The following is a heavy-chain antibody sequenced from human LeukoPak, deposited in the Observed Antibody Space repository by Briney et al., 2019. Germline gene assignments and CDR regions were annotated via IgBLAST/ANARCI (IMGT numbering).Heavy chain of an antibody. CDR2: ISSSGSTI. CDR1: GFTFITYS. CDR3: AELGITMIGGV. D-gene: IGHD3-10*02. Sequence: GGSLRLSCAASGFTFITYSMNWVRQAPGKGLEWVSYISSSGSTIYYADSVKGRFTISRDNAKNSLYLQMNSLRAEDTAVYYCAELGITMIGGVWGKGTTVTISS. V-gene: IGHV3-48*04. J-gene: IGHJ6*04.